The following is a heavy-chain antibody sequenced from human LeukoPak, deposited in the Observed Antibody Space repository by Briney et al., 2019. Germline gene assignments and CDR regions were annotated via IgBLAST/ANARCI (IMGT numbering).Heavy chain of an antibody. CDR2: IYYSGTT. V-gene: IGHV4-39*01. CDR3: ARHEAQDFDY. J-gene: IGHJ4*02. CDR1: GGSISSSNYY. Sequence: SETLSLTCTVSGGSISSSNYYWGWIRQPPGKGLEWIGSIYYSGTTYYSSSLKSRVIKSVDTSKNQFSLKLSSVTATDTAVYYCARHEAQDFDYWGQGTLVTVSS.